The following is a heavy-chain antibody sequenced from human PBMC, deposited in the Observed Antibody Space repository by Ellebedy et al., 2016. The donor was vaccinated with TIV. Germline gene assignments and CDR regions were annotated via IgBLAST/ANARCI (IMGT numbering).Heavy chain of an antibody. Sequence: GGSLRLSXAASGFTFDDYAMHWVRQAPGKGLEWVSGISWNSGSIGYADSVKGRFTISRDNAKNSLYLQMNSLRAEDTALYYCAKGHYGSGSYYNALNAFDIWGQGTMVTVSS. CDR3: AKGHYGSGSYYNALNAFDI. CDR2: ISWNSGSI. J-gene: IGHJ3*02. D-gene: IGHD3-10*01. V-gene: IGHV3-9*01. CDR1: GFTFDDYA.